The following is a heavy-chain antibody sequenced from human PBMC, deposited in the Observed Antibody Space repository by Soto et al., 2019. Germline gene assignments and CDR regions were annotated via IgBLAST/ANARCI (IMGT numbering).Heavy chain of an antibody. CDR1: GFTFSSYA. D-gene: IGHD3-9*01. Sequence: SCAASGFTFSSYAMSWVRQAPGKGLEWVSAISGSGGSTYYADSVKGRFTISRDNSKNTLYLQMNSLRAEDTAVYYCAKDGLGLRYFGGWGQGTLVTVSS. CDR2: ISGSGGST. J-gene: IGHJ4*02. CDR3: AKDGLGLRYFGG. V-gene: IGHV3-23*01.